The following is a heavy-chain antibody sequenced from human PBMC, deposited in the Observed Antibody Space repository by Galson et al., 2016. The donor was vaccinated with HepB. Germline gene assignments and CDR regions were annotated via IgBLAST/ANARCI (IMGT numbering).Heavy chain of an antibody. D-gene: IGHD1-26*01. CDR2: LYHIGNT. CDR1: GGSISSHY. Sequence: SETLSLTCTVSGGSISSHYWSWIRQPPGKGLEWIGYLYHIGNTNYNPSLKSRVSISVDTSKNQFSLKLNSVTAADTAVYYCARVLLISGIYSFDYWGQGTLVTVSS. CDR3: ARVLLISGIYSFDY. V-gene: IGHV4-59*08. J-gene: IGHJ4*02.